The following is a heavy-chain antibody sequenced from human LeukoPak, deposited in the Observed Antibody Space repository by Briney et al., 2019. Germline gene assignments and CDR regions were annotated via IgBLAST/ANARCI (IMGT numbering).Heavy chain of an antibody. D-gene: IGHD6-13*01. CDR1: GFTFSSYS. Sequence: GGSLRLSCAASGFTFSSYSMNWVRQAPGKGLEWVSSISSSSSYIYYADSVKGRFTISRDNAKNSLYLQMNSLRAEDTAVYYCARGGFIAAAGRGYYFDYWGQGTLVTVSS. J-gene: IGHJ4*02. CDR2: ISSSSSYI. CDR3: ARGGFIAAAGRGYYFDY. V-gene: IGHV3-21*01.